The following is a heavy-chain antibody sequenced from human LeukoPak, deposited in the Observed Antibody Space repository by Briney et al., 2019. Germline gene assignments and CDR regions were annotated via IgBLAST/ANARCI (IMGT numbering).Heavy chain of an antibody. Sequence: GASVKVSCKASGYTFTDYFIHWVRQAPEQGLEWMGCINPNSGGTKYAQKFQGRVTMTRDTSINTAYMDLSRLRSGDTAVYYCARGSCSSTSCHDFDYWGQGTLVTVSS. J-gene: IGHJ4*02. CDR2: INPNSGGT. CDR3: ARGSCSSTSCHDFDY. D-gene: IGHD2-2*01. V-gene: IGHV1-2*02. CDR1: GYTFTDYF.